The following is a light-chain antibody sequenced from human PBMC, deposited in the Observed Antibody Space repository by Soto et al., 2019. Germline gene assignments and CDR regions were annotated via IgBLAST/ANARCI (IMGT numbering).Light chain of an antibody. CDR1: SSDVGGYNY. CDR3: TSYTSSSSYV. CDR2: DVN. V-gene: IGLV2-14*03. J-gene: IGLJ1*01. Sequence: QSALTQPASVSGSPGQSITISCAGSSSDVGGYNYVSWYQQHPGKAPKLMIYDVNNRPSGVSNRFSGSKSGNTASLTISGVQAEDEADYYCTSYTSSSSYVFGTGTKV.